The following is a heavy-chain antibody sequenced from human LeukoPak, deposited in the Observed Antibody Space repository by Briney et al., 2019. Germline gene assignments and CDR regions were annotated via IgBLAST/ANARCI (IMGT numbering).Heavy chain of an antibody. V-gene: IGHV3-20*04. J-gene: IGHJ4*02. Sequence: PGGSLRLSCGVSGLSLDDYGMSWVRQAPGKGLQWVSGINWDGGNSGYADSVKGRFTISRDHAKNSLYLQMNNLRDEDTAIYYCTKDVSSNWCSFDYWGPGIMVTVSS. CDR2: INWDGGNS. CDR1: GLSLDDYG. CDR3: TKDVSSNWCSFDY. D-gene: IGHD2-8*01.